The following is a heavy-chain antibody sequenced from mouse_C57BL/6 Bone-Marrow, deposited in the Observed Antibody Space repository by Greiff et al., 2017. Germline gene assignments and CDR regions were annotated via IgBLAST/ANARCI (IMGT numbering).Heavy chain of an antibody. CDR3: ARPLYDYDGTLLFAY. J-gene: IGHJ3*01. Sequence: EVQLVESGGGLVQPGGSLKLSCAASGFTFSDYYMYWVRQTPEKRLEWVAYISNGGGSTYYPDTVKGRFTISRDNAKNTLYLQMSRLKSEDTAMYYCARPLYDYDGTLLFAYWGQGTLVTVSA. CDR2: ISNGGGST. V-gene: IGHV5-12*01. D-gene: IGHD2-4*01. CDR1: GFTFSDYY.